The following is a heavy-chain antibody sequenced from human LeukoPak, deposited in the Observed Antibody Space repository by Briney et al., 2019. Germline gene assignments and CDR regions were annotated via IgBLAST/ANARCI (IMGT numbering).Heavy chain of an antibody. J-gene: IGHJ4*02. CDR2: IFATGRT. CDR1: GGSISTYY. D-gene: IGHD1-26*01. CDR3: ARENSASYREFDS. Sequence: PSETLSLTCTVSGGSISTYYWSWIRQPAGKGLEWIGRIFATGRTNYDPSLMSRVTMSIDTSKNQFSLRLTSVTAADTAVYYCARENSASYREFDSWGQGTQVTASS. V-gene: IGHV4-4*07.